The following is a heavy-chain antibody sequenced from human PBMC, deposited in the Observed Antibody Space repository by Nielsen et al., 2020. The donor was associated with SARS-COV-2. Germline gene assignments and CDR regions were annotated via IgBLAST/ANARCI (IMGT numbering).Heavy chain of an antibody. Sequence: ASVKVSCKASGFVLTYYAVHWVRQAHGQGLEWVGWINPGNGDTKYSQRFQGRVSLTTDTPATTAYMELGSLRSEDTAVYFCARGNCSGTTCYGLDYWGQGTLVSVSS. V-gene: IGHV1-3*01. CDR3: ARGNCSGTTCYGLDY. J-gene: IGHJ4*02. D-gene: IGHD2-15*01. CDR1: GFVLTYYA. CDR2: INPGNGDT.